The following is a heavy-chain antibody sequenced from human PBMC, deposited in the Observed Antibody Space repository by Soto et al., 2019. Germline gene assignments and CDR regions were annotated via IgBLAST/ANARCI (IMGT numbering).Heavy chain of an antibody. J-gene: IGHJ4*02. Sequence: GGSLRLSCAASRFTFRNYNMNWVRQALGKGLEWVSYISSSSSHIYYADSVKGRFTITRDNAKNSLYLQMNSLRAEDTAVYSCVAETPVYPDYGDNPLFEYWGQGILVTLSS. CDR2: ISSSSSHI. CDR1: RFTFRNYN. CDR3: VAETPVYPDYGDNPLFEY. D-gene: IGHD4-17*01. V-gene: IGHV3-21*01.